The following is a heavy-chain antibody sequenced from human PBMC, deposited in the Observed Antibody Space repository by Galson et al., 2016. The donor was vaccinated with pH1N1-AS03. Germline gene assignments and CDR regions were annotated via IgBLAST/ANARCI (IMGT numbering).Heavy chain of an antibody. V-gene: IGHV4-38-2*01. J-gene: IGHJ4*02. CDR3: VRSDRVITASNTRPEGRDS. Sequence: ETLSLTCGVSGYSISRGYCWGWIRQAPGKGLEWIGNIYHTGTTYYNPSLKSRLTISMDTSKNQFSLKLSSVTAADTAVYYCVRSDRVITASNTRPEGRDSWGQGTLVTVSS. CDR1: GYSISRGYC. CDR2: IYHTGTT. D-gene: IGHD6-6*01.